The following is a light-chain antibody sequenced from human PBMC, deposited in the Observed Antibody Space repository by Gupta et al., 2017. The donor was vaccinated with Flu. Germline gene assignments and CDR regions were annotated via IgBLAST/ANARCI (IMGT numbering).Light chain of an antibody. J-gene: IGKJ1*01. CDR2: GAS. CDR3: QQASSLPWT. Sequence: DIQMTQSPSSVSASVGDTVTITCRASQGLSVWLAWYQQKPGKAPNLLVSGASSLPSGVPSRFNGSGSGTDFALTIHNLQPEDCATYYCQQASSLPWTFGQGTKVEL. V-gene: IGKV1-12*01. CDR1: QGLSVW.